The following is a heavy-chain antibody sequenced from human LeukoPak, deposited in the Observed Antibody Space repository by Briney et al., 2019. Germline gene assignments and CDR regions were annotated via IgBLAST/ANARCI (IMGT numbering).Heavy chain of an antibody. CDR1: GFTYNNYY. J-gene: IGHJ5*02. CDR2: INQDGSRR. V-gene: IGHV3-7*01. D-gene: IGHD2/OR15-2a*01. CDR3: ARSLWPEDL. Sequence: PGGSLRLSCAASGFTYNNYYMSWVRQAPGKGLEWVANINQDGSRRYYMDSVKGRFTISRDNAKKSVYLQMDSLRAEDTAVYYCARSLWPEDLWGQGTLVTVSS.